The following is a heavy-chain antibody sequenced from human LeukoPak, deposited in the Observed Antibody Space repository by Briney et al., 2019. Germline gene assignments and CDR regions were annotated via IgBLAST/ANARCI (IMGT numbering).Heavy chain of an antibody. D-gene: IGHD5-12*01. CDR3: AKGGSGYFWDWFDP. V-gene: IGHV3-30*02. CDR1: GFIFSSYG. Sequence: GGSLRLSCAASGFIFSSYGMHWVRQAPGKGLELVAFIRYDGSNKYYADSMKGRFTISRDNSKNTLYLQMNSLRAEDTAVYYCAKGGSGYFWDWFDPWGQGTLVTVSS. J-gene: IGHJ5*02. CDR2: IRYDGSNK.